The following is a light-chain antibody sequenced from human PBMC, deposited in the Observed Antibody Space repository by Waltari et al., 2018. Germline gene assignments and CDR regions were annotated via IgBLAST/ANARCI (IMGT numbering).Light chain of an antibody. J-gene: IGKJ4*01. Sequence: EVVLTQSPASLSSSPGERVTLSCRASQNLHKYLAWYQQKPGQAPRLLIYEASNRATGIPDRLSGSGSGTDFTLTIDSLEPEDFAVYFCQQRSNWPPLTFGGGTKVEIK. CDR1: QNLHKY. CDR3: QQRSNWPPLT. V-gene: IGKV3-11*01. CDR2: EAS.